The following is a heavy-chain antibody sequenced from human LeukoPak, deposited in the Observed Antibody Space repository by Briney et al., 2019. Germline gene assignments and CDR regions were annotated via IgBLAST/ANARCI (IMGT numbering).Heavy chain of an antibody. CDR2: ISSSSSYI. CDR1: GFTFSSYN. Sequence: GGSLRLSCAASGFTFSSYNMNWVRQAPGKGLEWVSSISSSSSYIYYADSVKGRFTISRDNAKNSLYLQMNSPRAGDTAVYYCASQRTLYGGNSGDYWGQGTLVTVSS. J-gene: IGHJ4*02. CDR3: ASQRTLYGGNSGDY. V-gene: IGHV3-21*01. D-gene: IGHD4-23*01.